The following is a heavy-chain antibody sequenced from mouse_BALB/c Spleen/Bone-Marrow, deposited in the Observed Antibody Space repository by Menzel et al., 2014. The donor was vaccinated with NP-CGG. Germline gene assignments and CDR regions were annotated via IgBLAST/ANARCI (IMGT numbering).Heavy chain of an antibody. Sequence: EVNLVESGGGLVQPGGSLKLSCAASGFTFSSYGMSWVRQTPDKRLELVATINSNGGSTYYPDSVKGRFTISRDNAKSTLYLQMSSLKSEDTAMYYCARDYYGSSDYWGQGTTLTVSS. CDR1: GFTFSSYG. V-gene: IGHV5-6-3*01. J-gene: IGHJ2*01. D-gene: IGHD1-1*01. CDR2: INSNGGST. CDR3: ARDYYGSSDY.